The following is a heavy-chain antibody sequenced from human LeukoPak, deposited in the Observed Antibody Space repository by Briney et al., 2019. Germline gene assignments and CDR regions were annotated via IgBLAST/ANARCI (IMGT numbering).Heavy chain of an antibody. V-gene: IGHV1-8*01. J-gene: IGHJ6*02. CDR1: GYTFTSYD. D-gene: IGHD3-10*01. Sequence: ASVKLSCKASGYTFTSYDINWVRQATGQGREWMGWMKPNRGNTGYAQKYQGRVTMTRNTSISTADTELSSLRSEDTAVYYCARIPSMVRGVIPYGMDVWGQGTTVTVSS. CDR2: MKPNRGNT. CDR3: ARIPSMVRGVIPYGMDV.